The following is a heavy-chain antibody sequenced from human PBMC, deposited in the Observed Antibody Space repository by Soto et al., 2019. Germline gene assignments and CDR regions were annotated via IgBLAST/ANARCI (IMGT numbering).Heavy chain of an antibody. CDR3: VRSKGGYSYGTPFDY. Sequence: EVQLEESGGALVQPGRSLRLSCAASGFTFDDYAMYWVRQVLGKGLEWVSSISWNSGNIGYADSVKGRFTTSRDNAENSLSLQMYSLRPEDTALYYCVRSKGGYSYGTPFDYWGQGTLVTVSS. CDR1: GFTFDDYA. J-gene: IGHJ4*02. D-gene: IGHD5-18*01. CDR2: ISWNSGNI. V-gene: IGHV3-9*01.